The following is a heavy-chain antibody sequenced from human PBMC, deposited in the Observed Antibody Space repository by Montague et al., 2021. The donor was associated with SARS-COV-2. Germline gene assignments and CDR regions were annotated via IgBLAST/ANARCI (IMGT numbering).Heavy chain of an antibody. J-gene: IGHJ6*02. CDR1: GGSISSSSYY. V-gene: IGHV4-39*01. CDR2: NYYSGST. Sequence: SETLSLTCAVSGGSISSSSYYWGWLRQPPGKVLGWIGSNYYSGSTYYPPSLRSLFTISVDTSKNHFSRMLSSVTAADTAVYYCARAFTDWLRYYGMDVWGQGTTVTVSS. CDR3: ARAFTDWLRYYGMDV. D-gene: IGHD3-9*01.